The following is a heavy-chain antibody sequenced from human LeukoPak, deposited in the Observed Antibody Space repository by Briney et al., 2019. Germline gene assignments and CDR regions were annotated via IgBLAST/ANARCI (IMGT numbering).Heavy chain of an antibody. CDR2: MNPNSGNT. J-gene: IGHJ4*02. D-gene: IGHD6-13*01. CDR1: GYTFTSYD. Sequence: ASVKVSCKASGYTFTSYDINWVRQATGQGLEWMGWMNPNSGNTGYAQKFQGRVTMTRNTSISTAYMELSSLRSEDTAVYYCARAGVGIAAVSFDYWGQGTLVTVSS. V-gene: IGHV1-8*01. CDR3: ARAGVGIAAVSFDY.